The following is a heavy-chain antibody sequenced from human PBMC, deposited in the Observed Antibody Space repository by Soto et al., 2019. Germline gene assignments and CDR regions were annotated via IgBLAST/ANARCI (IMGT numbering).Heavy chain of an antibody. CDR1: GFTFSSYG. V-gene: IGHV3-30*18. CDR3: AKDAQPYSSGWYGFDY. J-gene: IGHJ4*02. CDR2: ISYDGSNK. D-gene: IGHD6-19*01. Sequence: GGSLRLSCAASGFTFSSYGMHWVRQAPGKELEWVAVISYDGSNKYYADSVKGRFTISRDNSKNTLYLQMNSLRAEDTAVYYCAKDAQPYSSGWYGFDYWGQGTLVTVSS.